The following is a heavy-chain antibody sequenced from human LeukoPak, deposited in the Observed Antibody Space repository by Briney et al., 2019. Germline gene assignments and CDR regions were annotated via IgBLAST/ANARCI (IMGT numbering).Heavy chain of an antibody. D-gene: IGHD3-10*02. CDR1: GFTFSSYA. CDR2: ISGSGGST. V-gene: IGHV3-23*01. Sequence: PGGSLRLSCAASGFTFSSYAMSWVRQAPGKGLEWVSAISGSGGSTYYADSVKGRFTISRDNSKDTLYLQMNSLRAEDTAVYYCAKVRSYVPDPFDYWGQGTLVTVSS. CDR3: AKVRSYVPDPFDY. J-gene: IGHJ4*02.